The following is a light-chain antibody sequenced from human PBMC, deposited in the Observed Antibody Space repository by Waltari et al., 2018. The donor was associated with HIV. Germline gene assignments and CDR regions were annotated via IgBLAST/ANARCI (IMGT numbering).Light chain of an antibody. CDR1: KWGDKY. J-gene: IGLJ2*01. CDR2: KDG. Sequence: SDELTQPPSVSVSPGQTASIPCSGDKWGDKYACWYQQKPGQSPVLVIFKDGKRPSGIPERFSGFNSGNTATLTISGTQAMDEADYYCQAWDSDTPKVFGGGTKLTVL. CDR3: QAWDSDTPKV. V-gene: IGLV3-1*01.